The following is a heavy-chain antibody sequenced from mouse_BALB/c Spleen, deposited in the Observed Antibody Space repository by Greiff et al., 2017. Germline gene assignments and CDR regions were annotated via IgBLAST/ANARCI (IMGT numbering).Heavy chain of an antibody. D-gene: IGHD1-2*01. Sequence: EVKFEESGGGLVQPGGSRKLSCAASGFTFSSFGMHWVRQAPEKGLEWVAYISSGSSTIYYVDTVKGRFTISRDNPKNTLFLQMTSLRSEDTAMYYCARSRGFFMDYWGQGTSVTVSS. CDR2: ISSGSSTI. CDR3: ARSRGFFMDY. V-gene: IGHV5-17*02. CDR1: GFTFSSFG. J-gene: IGHJ4*01.